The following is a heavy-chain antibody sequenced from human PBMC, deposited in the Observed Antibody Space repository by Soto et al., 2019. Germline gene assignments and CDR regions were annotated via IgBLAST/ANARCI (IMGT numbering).Heavy chain of an antibody. Sequence: ASVKVSCKASGYTFTSYGISWVRQAPGQGLEWMGWISAYNGNTNYAQKLQGRVTMTTDTSTSTAYIELRSLRSDDTAVYYCAGSGYSYGYSFDYWGQGTLVTVSS. CDR3: AGSGYSYGYSFDY. J-gene: IGHJ4*02. V-gene: IGHV1-18*01. CDR1: GYTFTSYG. CDR2: ISAYNGNT. D-gene: IGHD5-18*01.